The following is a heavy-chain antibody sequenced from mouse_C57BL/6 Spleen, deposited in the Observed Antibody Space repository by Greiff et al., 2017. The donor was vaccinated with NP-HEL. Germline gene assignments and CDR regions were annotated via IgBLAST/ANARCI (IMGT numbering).Heavy chain of an antibody. CDR1: GFTFSDYG. CDR2: ISSGSSTI. D-gene: IGHD1-1*01. CDR3: ARLGYYGSSPYAMDY. Sequence: EVQVVESGGGLVKPGGSLKLSCAASGFTFSDYGMHWVRQAPEKGLEWVAYISSGSSTIYYADTVKGRFTISRDNAKNTLFLQMTSLRSEDTAMYYCARLGYYGSSPYAMDYWGQGTSVTVSS. V-gene: IGHV5-17*01. J-gene: IGHJ4*01.